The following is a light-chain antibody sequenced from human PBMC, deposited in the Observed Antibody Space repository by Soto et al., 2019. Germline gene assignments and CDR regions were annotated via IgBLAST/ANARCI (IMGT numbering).Light chain of an antibody. CDR3: QQLETYPLT. Sequence: AIQVTQSPSSLSASFGDTVTITCRDSQGISSAFAWYQQKPGKVPRLLIYDVFNLQIGVPSRFSGSGSGTDFTLTISRLQPEDFATYYCQQLETYPLTFGQGTRLEVK. V-gene: IGKV1-13*02. CDR1: QGISSA. J-gene: IGKJ5*01. CDR2: DVF.